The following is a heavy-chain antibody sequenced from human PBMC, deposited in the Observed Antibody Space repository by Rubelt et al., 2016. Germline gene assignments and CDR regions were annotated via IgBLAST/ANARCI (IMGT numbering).Heavy chain of an antibody. CDR3: ARHYCSGGNCYYFNY. Sequence: QVQLQESGPGLVEPSETLSLTCTVSGGSISSYYWSWIRQPPGKGLEWIGYIYYSGSTNYNPSLTNRVTILVDTSKNQFSLTLRSVTAADTAVYYWARHYCSGGNCYYFNYWGQGTLVTVSS. CDR2: IYYSGST. J-gene: IGHJ4*02. D-gene: IGHD2-15*01. V-gene: IGHV4-59*08. CDR1: GGSISSYY.